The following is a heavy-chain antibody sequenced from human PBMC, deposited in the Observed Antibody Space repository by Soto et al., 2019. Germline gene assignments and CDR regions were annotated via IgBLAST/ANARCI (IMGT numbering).Heavy chain of an antibody. V-gene: IGHV1-58*02. CDR3: ARFQLGGAFNF. J-gene: IGHJ4*02. Sequence: ASVKVSCKASGFTFTSSAMQWVRQARGQRLEWIGWIVVGSGNTNYAQKFQGRVTLTRDTSINTAYMELSSLRSEDTAVYYCARFQLGGAFNFWGQGTLVTVSS. CDR2: IVVGSGNT. CDR1: GFTFTSSA. D-gene: IGHD3-3*02.